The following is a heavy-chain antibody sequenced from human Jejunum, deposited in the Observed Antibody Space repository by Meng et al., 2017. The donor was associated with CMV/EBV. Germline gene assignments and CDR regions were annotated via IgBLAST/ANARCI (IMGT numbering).Heavy chain of an antibody. CDR2: LNPYTGDT. D-gene: IGHD3-10*01. CDR3: AKDAGSFLDYYFAF. V-gene: IGHV1-2*02. Sequence: EYTLADYYVHWVRPAPGQGLEWLGYLNPYTGDTNSAQKFQGRVSMTRDTTTNTAYMELTRLRSDDTALYYCAKDAGSFLDYYFAFWGQGTLVTVSS. CDR1: EYTLADYY. J-gene: IGHJ4*02.